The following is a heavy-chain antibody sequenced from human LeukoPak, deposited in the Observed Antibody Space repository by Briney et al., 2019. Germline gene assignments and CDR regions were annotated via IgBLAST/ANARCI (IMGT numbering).Heavy chain of an antibody. D-gene: IGHD3-16*02. CDR1: GASISSAGYY. CDR2: MYYSGSP. V-gene: IGHV4-31*03. J-gene: IGHJ4*02. CDR3: ARVVRLGELSYIGNLDY. Sequence: SSQTLSLTCIVSGASISSAGYYRSWIRQHPGKGLEWIGSMYYSGSPHYNPSLKSRVDISVDTSKNQFSLKLNSVTAADTAVYYCARVVRLGELSYIGNLDYWGQGTLVTVSS.